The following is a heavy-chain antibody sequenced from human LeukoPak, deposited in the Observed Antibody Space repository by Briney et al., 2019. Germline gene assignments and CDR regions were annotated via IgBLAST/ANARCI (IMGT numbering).Heavy chain of an antibody. CDR2: TYSGGST. CDR1: GFTVSSNY. CDR3: ARGEWPLPFDY. V-gene: IGHV3-66*01. Sequence: GGSLRLSCAASGFTVSSNYMSWVRQAPGKGLEWVSVTYSGGSTYYADSVKGRFTISRDNSKNTLYLQMNSLRAEDTAVYYCARGEWPLPFDYWGQGTLVTVSS. J-gene: IGHJ4*02. D-gene: IGHD2-21*01.